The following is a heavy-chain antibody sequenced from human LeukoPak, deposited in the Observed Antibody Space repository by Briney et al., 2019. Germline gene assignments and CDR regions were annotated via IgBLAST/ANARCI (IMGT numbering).Heavy chain of an antibody. D-gene: IGHD1-7*01. J-gene: IGHJ5*02. CDR2: IWYDASNK. V-gene: IGHV3-33*08. CDR1: GFTFSSFG. CDR3: VRGVGVSRFNYLDP. Sequence: GGSLRLSCAASGFTFSSFGMHWVRQAPGKGLEWVAVIWYDASNKYYADSVKGRFTISRDNSKNTLYLHMNSLRDDDTAVYYCVRGVGVSRFNYLDPWGQGALVIVSS.